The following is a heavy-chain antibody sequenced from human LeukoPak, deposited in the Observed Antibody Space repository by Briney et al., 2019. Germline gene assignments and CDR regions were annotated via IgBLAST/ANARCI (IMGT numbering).Heavy chain of an antibody. Sequence: SETLSLTCTVSGGSISSYYWSWIRQPPGKGLEWIGYIYHSGNSYYNPSLKSRVTISVDRSKNQFSLKLSSVTAADTAMYYCGRGGRDYDSSGYPLFDYWGQGTLVTVSS. J-gene: IGHJ4*02. CDR2: IYHSGNS. CDR3: GRGGRDYDSSGYPLFDY. CDR1: GGSISSYY. D-gene: IGHD3-22*01. V-gene: IGHV4-59*12.